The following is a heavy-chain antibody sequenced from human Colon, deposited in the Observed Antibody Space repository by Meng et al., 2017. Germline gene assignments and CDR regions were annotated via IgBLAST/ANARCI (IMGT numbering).Heavy chain of an antibody. V-gene: IGHV3-53*02. Sequence: EVRLVATGGSLVQPWGSMRLSVASSWFTVNTYYMTWVRQAPGMGLQWVSIIYSGGSIYHADSVKGRFTISRDNSKNTLHLQMNSLRAEDTAVYYCARNSGSYPYYFDYWGQGALVTVSS. CDR3: ARNSGSYPYYFDY. D-gene: IGHD1-26*01. J-gene: IGHJ4*02. CDR2: IYSGGSI. CDR1: WFTVNTYY.